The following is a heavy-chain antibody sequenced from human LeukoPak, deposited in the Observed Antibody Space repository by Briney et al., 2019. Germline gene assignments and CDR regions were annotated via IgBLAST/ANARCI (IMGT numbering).Heavy chain of an antibody. Sequence: GGSLRLSCAASGFSFSNYAMAWVRQGPGKGLEWVSSISGSSRTIYYADSVKGRFTSCRDNSKNTLYLQMSHLRADDMAVYCGAKGGGYRPTKYCFDYWGQGSLVSVSS. CDR1: GFSFSNYA. J-gene: IGHJ4*02. CDR3: AKGGGYRPTKYCFDY. D-gene: IGHD1-26*01. V-gene: IGHV3-23*01. CDR2: ISGSSRTI.